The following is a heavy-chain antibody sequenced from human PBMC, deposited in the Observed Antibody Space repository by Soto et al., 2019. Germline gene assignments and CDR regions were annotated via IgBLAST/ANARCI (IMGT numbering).Heavy chain of an antibody. D-gene: IGHD6-19*01. J-gene: IGHJ4*02. V-gene: IGHV3-64*01. CDR3: ARAHINGWYMD. CDR2: ISSNGDSA. CDR1: GFTFSTYA. Sequence: GGSLRLSCEASGFTFSTYAMHWVRQAPGKGLEYVSAISSNGDSAYYASSVKGRFTISRDNSKNTLYLQMGSLRAEDLAVYYCARAHINGWYMDWGQAALVTVSS.